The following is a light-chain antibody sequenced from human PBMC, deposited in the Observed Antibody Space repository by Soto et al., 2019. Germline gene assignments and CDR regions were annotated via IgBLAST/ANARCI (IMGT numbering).Light chain of an antibody. CDR2: AAS. V-gene: IGKV1-33*01. CDR1: QDIGIY. Sequence: DVQMNQSPSSLSASVGDRVSFSCQASQDIGIYLNWYHQKEGEPPKLLIYAASNLETGVPLRFGGSGSGTHFSLTISIPQPEDFVTYFCQQCQSLPLTFGGGT. J-gene: IGKJ4*01. CDR3: QQCQSLPLT.